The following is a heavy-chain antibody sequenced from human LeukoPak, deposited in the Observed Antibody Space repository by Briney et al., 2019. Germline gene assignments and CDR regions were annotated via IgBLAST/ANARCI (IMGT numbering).Heavy chain of an antibody. D-gene: IGHD1-26*01. J-gene: IGHJ4*02. CDR3: ARLVRATADY. CDR2: IYPGDSDT. V-gene: IGHV5-51*01. CDR1: GYSFTSYW. Sequence: GESLKISCKASGYSFTSYWIGWGRQMPGKGLELVGIIYPGDSDTRYSPSLQGQVTISADKSISAAYLQWSSLKASDTAMYYCARLVRATADYWSQRTLVTVSS.